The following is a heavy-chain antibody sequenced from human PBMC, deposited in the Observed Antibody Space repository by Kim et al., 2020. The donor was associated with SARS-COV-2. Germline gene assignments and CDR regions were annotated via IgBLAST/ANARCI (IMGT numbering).Heavy chain of an antibody. CDR3: ARRMGFSDY. CDR1: GGSISSSSYY. J-gene: IGHJ4*02. Sequence: SETLSLTCTVSGGSISSSSYYWGWIRQPPGKGLEWIGSIYYSGSTYYNPSLKSRVTISVDTAKNQFSLNLSSVTAADTAVYYCARRMGFSDYWGQGTLVTVSS. V-gene: IGHV4-39*01. D-gene: IGHD2-8*01. CDR2: IYYSGST.